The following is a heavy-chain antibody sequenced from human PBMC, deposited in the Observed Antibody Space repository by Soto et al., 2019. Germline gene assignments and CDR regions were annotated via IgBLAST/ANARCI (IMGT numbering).Heavy chain of an antibody. Sequence: QVQLQESGPGLVKPSQTLSLTCTVSGDSISSGGYYWSWIRQHPGRGLEWIGYIYYSGSTYYNPSLKSPVNISGDTSKNQVSLKLTSVTAADTAVYYCAASCVGCGGFNYYGMDVWGQGTTVTVSS. D-gene: IGHD2-21*01. CDR1: GDSISSGGYY. CDR2: IYYSGST. J-gene: IGHJ6*02. CDR3: AASCVGCGGFNYYGMDV. V-gene: IGHV4-31*01.